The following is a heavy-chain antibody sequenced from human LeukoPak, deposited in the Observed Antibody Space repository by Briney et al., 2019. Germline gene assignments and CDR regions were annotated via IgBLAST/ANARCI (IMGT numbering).Heavy chain of an antibody. CDR3: AKGGYYGYFDWLLDLGFDY. CDR2: ISYDGSNK. D-gene: IGHD3-9*01. V-gene: IGHV3-30*18. CDR1: GFTFSSYG. J-gene: IGHJ4*02. Sequence: PGGSLRLSCAASGFTFSSYGMHWVRQAPGKGLEWVAVISYDGSNKYYADSVKGRFTISRDNSKNTLYLQMNSLRAEDTAVYYCAKGGYYGYFDWLLDLGFDYWGQGTLVTVSS.